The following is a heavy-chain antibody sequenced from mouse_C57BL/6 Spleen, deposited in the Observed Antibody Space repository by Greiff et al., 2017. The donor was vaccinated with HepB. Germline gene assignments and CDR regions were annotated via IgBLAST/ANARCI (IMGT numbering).Heavy chain of an antibody. V-gene: IGHV1-64*01. D-gene: IGHD2-4*01. CDR2: IHPNSGST. CDR1: GYTFTSYW. Sequence: VQLQQPGAELVKPGASVKLSCKASGYTFTSYWMHWVKQRPGQGLEWIGMIHPNSGSTNYNEKFKSKATLTVDKSSSTAYMQLSSLTSEDSAVYYCARSGYYYDGTGYAMDYWGQGTSGTVSS. J-gene: IGHJ4*01. CDR3: ARSGYYYDGTGYAMDY.